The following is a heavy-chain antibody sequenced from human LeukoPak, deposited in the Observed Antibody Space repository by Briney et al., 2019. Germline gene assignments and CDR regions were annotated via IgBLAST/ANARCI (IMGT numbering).Heavy chain of an antibody. CDR2: ISGYNGKT. Sequence: ASVKVSCKASGYTFSSYDIRWVRQAPGQGLEWMGWISGYNGKTHYAQKLQGRVTMTRDTSTSTAYMELRSLRSDDTAVYYCARAGGFGELNDWGQGTLVTVSS. D-gene: IGHD3-10*01. CDR3: ARAGGFGELND. CDR1: GYTFSSYD. J-gene: IGHJ4*02. V-gene: IGHV1-18*01.